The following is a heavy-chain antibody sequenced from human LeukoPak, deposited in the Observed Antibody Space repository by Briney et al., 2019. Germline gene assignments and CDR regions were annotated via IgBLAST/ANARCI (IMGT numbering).Heavy chain of an antibody. CDR3: ARDPRYCSGGSCYRGMDAFDI. V-gene: IGHV6-1*01. CDR1: GDSVSSNSAA. CDR2: TYYRSKWYN. J-gene: IGHJ3*02. Sequence: SQTLSLTCAISGDSVSSNSAAWNWIRQSPSRGLEWLGRTYYRSKWYNDCAVSVKSRITINPDTSKNQFSLQLNSVTPEDTAVYYCARDPRYCSGGSCYRGMDAFDIWGQGTMVTVSS. D-gene: IGHD2-15*01.